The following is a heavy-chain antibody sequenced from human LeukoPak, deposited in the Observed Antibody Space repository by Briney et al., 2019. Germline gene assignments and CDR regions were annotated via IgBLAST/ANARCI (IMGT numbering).Heavy chain of an antibody. V-gene: IGHV1-69*13. D-gene: IGHD1-7*01. J-gene: IGHJ4*02. CDR1: GGTFSSYA. CDR2: IIPIFGTA. CDR3: ARDVLELPLDY. Sequence: EASVKVSCKASGGTFSSYAISWVRQAPGQGLEWMGGIIPIFGTANYAQKLQGRVTITADESTSTAYMELGSLRSEDTAVYYCARDVLELPLDYWGQGTLVTVSS.